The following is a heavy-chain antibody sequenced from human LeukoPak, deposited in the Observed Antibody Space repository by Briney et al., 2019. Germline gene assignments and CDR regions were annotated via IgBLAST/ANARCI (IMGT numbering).Heavy chain of an antibody. V-gene: IGHV1-2*02. CDR1: GYTFTVCY. CDR3: VRRVFSGWGYYFDY. CDR2: INPKGGGK. Sequence: GASVKVSCKASGYTFTVCYMHWVGQARGQGREGVGWINPKGGGKNYAQKFQGRVTMTIDTSITTVYMELSRLRSGDTAVYYCVRRVFSGWGYYFDYWGQGTLVTVSS. D-gene: IGHD6-19*01. J-gene: IGHJ4*02.